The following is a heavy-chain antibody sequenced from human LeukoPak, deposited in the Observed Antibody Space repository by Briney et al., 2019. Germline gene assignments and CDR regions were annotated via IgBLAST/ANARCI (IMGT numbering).Heavy chain of an antibody. Sequence: GGSLRLSCADSGFTFSKYWMSWVRQAPGKGLEWVARIKEDGSEKYYVDSVKGRFTISRDNTKNSMYLQMNSLRAEDTAVYYGARNGLIGFDYWGQGTLVTVSS. CDR3: ARNGLIGFDY. CDR2: IKEDGSEK. V-gene: IGHV3-7*04. D-gene: IGHD3-16*01. J-gene: IGHJ4*02. CDR1: GFTFSKYW.